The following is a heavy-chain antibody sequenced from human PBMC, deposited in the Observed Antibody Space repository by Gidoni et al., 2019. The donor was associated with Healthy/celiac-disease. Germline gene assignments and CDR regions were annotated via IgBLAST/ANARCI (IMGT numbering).Heavy chain of an antibody. V-gene: IGHV3-33*01. Sequence: QVQLVEAGGGVGQPGRSLRLSCAASGFPFMSYGMHWVRKAPGKGLEWVAVIWYDGSNKYYADSVKGRFTISRDNSKNTLYLQMNGLRAEDTAVYYCARDQENYYGSGGGGATDYWGQGTLVTVSS. CDR2: IWYDGSNK. CDR1: GFPFMSYG. J-gene: IGHJ4*02. CDR3: ARDQENYYGSGGGGATDY. D-gene: IGHD3-10*01.